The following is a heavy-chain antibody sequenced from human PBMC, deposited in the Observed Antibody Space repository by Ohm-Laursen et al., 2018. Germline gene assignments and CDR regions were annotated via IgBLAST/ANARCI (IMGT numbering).Heavy chain of an antibody. D-gene: IGHD1/OR15-1a*01. CDR2: IYYSGST. V-gene: IGHV4-31*03. Sequence: SETLSLTCTVSGGSISSGGYYWSWIRQHPGKGLEWIGYIYYSGSTYYNPSLKSRVTISVDTSKNQFSLKLRSVTPADTAVYYCARDWNNSDSLFDLWGRGTLVTVSS. CDR3: ARDWNNSDSLFDL. J-gene: IGHJ2*01. CDR1: GGSISSGGYY.